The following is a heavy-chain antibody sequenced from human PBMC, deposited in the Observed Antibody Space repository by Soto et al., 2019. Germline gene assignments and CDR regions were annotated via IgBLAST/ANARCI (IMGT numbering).Heavy chain of an antibody. V-gene: IGHV4-39*01. CDR2: IYYSGST. Sequence: QLQLQESGPGLVKPSETLSLTCTVSGGSISSSSYYWGWIRQPPGKGLEWIGSIYYSGSTYYNPSPKSRVTISVDTSKNQFSLKLSSVTAADTAVYYCARHRIAVAGTNWFDPWGQGTLVTVSS. D-gene: IGHD6-19*01. J-gene: IGHJ5*02. CDR1: GGSISSSSYY. CDR3: ARHRIAVAGTNWFDP.